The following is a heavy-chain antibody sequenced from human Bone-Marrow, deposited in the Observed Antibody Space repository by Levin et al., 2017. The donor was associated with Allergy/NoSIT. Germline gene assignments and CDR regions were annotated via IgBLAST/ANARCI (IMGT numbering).Heavy chain of an antibody. CDR2: IDPILGKA. CDR1: GDTVTTYT. D-gene: IGHD3-16*01. J-gene: IGHJ3*02. Sequence: SGESLKISCKVSGDTVTTYTISWLRQAPGQGLDWMGRIDPILGKANYAQQFRGRVTITADKSTGAAYMQLSSLRSEDTAVYYCARDFGYGGSYVGFDIWGQGTMVTVSS. V-gene: IGHV1-69*08. CDR3: ARDFGYGGSYVGFDI.